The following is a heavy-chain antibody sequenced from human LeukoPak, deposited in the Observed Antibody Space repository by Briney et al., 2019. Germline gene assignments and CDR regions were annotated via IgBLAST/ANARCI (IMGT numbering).Heavy chain of an antibody. Sequence: ASVKVSCKASGYTFTSYDINWVRQATGQGLEWMGWMNPNSGNTGYAQKFQGRVTITRNTSISTAYMELSSLRSEDTAVYYCARGARDGIVVVISSYYYYYYMDVWGKGTTVTVSS. CDR3: ARGARDGIVVVISSYYYYYYMDV. CDR2: MNPNSGNT. J-gene: IGHJ6*03. V-gene: IGHV1-8*01. D-gene: IGHD3-22*01. CDR1: GYTFTSYD.